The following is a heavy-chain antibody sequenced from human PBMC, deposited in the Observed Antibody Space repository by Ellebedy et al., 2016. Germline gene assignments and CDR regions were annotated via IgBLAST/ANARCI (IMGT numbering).Heavy chain of an antibody. D-gene: IGHD3-22*01. Sequence: SETLSLTCTVSGGSVSNGSYNWSWSGSTNYNPSLRSRVSRPLDTSKNQVSLKLASATAADTAVYYCARGGSYSDNTAYYYDYFDYWGQGTLVTVSS. CDR1: GGSVSNGSYN. CDR2: GST. CDR3: ARGGSYSDNTAYYYDYFDY. V-gene: IGHV4-61*01. J-gene: IGHJ4*02.